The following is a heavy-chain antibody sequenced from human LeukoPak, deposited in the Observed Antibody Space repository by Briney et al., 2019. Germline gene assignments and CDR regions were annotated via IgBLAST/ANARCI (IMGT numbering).Heavy chain of an antibody. CDR3: ARSSGWYLDQPFWRF. CDR1: GDSISSYY. Sequence: SETLSLTCTVSGDSISSYYWSWIRQPPGKGLEWIGYSHKSGSTDYNASLKSRVTIAVDTSKNQLSLKVTSVTAADTAVYFCARSSGWYLDQPFWRFWGQGTLVTVSS. V-gene: IGHV4-59*01. CDR2: SHKSGST. D-gene: IGHD6-19*01. J-gene: IGHJ4*02.